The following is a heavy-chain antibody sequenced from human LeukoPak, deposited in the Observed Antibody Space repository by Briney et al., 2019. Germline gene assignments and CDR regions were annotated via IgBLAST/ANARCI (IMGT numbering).Heavy chain of an antibody. J-gene: IGHJ4*02. CDR3: ARVGGYDILTGYYLMGAFDY. V-gene: IGHV4-30-4*01. CDR1: GGSISSGDYY. D-gene: IGHD3-9*01. CDR2: IYYSGST. Sequence: SETLSLTCTVSGGSISSGDYYWSWIRQPPGKGLEWIGYIYYSGSTYYNPSLKSRVTISVDTSKNQFSLKLSSVTAADTAVYYCARVGGYDILTGYYLMGAFDYWGQGTLVTVSS.